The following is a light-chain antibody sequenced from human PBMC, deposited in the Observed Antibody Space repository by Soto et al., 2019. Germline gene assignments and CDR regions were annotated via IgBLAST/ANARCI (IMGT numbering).Light chain of an antibody. CDR2: DAS. Sequence: AIQLTQSPSSLSASVGDRVTITCRASPGISSALAWYQQKPGKAPKLLIYDASSLESGVPSRFSGSGSGTDFTLTISSLQPEDFATYYCRQFNSYLRALTVGGGTKVEIK. CDR1: PGISSA. CDR3: RQFNSYLRALT. J-gene: IGKJ4*01. V-gene: IGKV1-13*02.